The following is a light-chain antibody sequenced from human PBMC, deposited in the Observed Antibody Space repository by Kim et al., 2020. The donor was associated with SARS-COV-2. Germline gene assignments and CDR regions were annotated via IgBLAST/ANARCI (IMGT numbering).Light chain of an antibody. V-gene: IGLV1-51*01. Sequence: GQKVTVSSSGSSSNIGNNYVSWYQQLPGTAPKLLIYDNNKRPSGIPDRFSGSKSGTSATLGITGLQTGDEADYYCGTWDSSLSAVVFGTGTKVTVL. CDR3: GTWDSSLSAVV. CDR1: SSNIGNNY. CDR2: DNN. J-gene: IGLJ1*01.